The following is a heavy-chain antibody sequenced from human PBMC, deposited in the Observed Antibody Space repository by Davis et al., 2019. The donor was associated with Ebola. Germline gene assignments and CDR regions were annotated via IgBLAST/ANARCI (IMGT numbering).Heavy chain of an antibody. V-gene: IGHV1-3*01. CDR2: INAGDGDT. CDR1: GYIFDKHP. D-gene: IGHD2-8*01. CDR3: ARDFIGMVYAAGVFDY. Sequence: ASVKVSCKASGYIFDKHPIHWVRQAPGQRPEWMGWINAGDGDTKVSHNFQGRVTMTTDTSTSTAYMELRSLRSDDTAVYYCARDFIGMVYAAGVFDYWGQGTLVTVSS. J-gene: IGHJ4*02.